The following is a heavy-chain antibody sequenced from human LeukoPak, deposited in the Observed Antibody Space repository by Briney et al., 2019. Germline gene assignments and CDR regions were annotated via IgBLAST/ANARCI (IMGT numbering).Heavy chain of an antibody. CDR2: ISVYNGNT. J-gene: IGHJ4*02. V-gene: IGHV1-18*01. D-gene: IGHD2-8*01. CDR1: GYTFTSYG. Sequence: ASVNVSCKASGYTFTSYGISWVRQAPGQGLEWMGWISVYNGNTNYAQKFQGRVTMPTDTSTSTAYMELRSLRSDDPAVYYCARDYYWRENCFDYWGQGTLVTVSS. CDR3: ARDYYWRENCFDY.